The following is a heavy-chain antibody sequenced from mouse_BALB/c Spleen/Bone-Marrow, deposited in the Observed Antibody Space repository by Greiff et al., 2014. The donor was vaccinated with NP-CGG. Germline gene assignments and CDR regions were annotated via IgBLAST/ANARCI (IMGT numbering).Heavy chain of an antibody. D-gene: IGHD2-3*01. J-gene: IGHJ3*01. Sequence: EVKLEESGAEFVKPGASVKXXCTASGFNIKDTYMHWVKRRPEQGLEWIGRIDPXXXXXXXXXXFQXXATIXADTSSNTAYLQLSSLTSEDTAVYYCARADGYYAWFAYWGQGTLVTVSA. CDR2: IDPXXXXX. V-gene: IGHV14-3*02. CDR1: GFNIKDTY. CDR3: ARADGYYAWFAY.